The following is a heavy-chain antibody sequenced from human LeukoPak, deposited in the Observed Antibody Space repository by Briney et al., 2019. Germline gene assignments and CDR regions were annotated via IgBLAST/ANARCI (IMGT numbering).Heavy chain of an antibody. V-gene: IGHV4-59*01. CDR3: ARVRHSSSWDFDY. D-gene: IGHD6-13*01. CDR2: IYYSGST. J-gene: IGHJ4*02. Sequence: SETLSLTCTVSGGSISSYYLSWIRQPPGKGLEWIGYIYYSGSTNYNPSLKSRVNISVDTSKNQFSLKLSSVTAADTAVYYCARVRHSSSWDFDYWGQGTLVTVSS. CDR1: GGSISSYY.